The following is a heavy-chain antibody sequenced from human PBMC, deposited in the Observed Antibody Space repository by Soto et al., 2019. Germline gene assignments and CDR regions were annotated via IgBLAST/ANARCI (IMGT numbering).Heavy chain of an antibody. CDR1: GGSISGYY. D-gene: IGHD2-15*01. Sequence: QVQLQESGPGLVKPSETLSLTCTVSGGSISGYYWTWIRQPPGKGLEWVGYNYYTGSTNYNPSLKSRVTISVDTSKNQFSLELSSVTAADTAVYYCARRNGGGYYFTYWGQGTLVTVSS. J-gene: IGHJ4*02. CDR3: ARRNGGGYYFTY. V-gene: IGHV4-59*08. CDR2: NYYTGST.